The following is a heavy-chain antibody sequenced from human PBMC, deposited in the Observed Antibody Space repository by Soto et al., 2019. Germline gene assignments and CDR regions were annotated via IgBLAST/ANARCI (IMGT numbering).Heavy chain of an antibody. CDR2: ISGSGGST. V-gene: IGHV3-23*01. J-gene: IGHJ4*02. Sequence: EVQLLESGGGLVQPGGSLRLSCAASGFTFSSYAMSWVRQAPGKGLEWVSAISGSGGSTYYADSVKGRFTISRDNSKNMLYLQMNSLRAEDTAVYYCARPAEGCGGGSCYYDYGGQGTLVAV. CDR3: ARPAEGCGGGSCYYDY. CDR1: GFTFSSYA. D-gene: IGHD2-15*01.